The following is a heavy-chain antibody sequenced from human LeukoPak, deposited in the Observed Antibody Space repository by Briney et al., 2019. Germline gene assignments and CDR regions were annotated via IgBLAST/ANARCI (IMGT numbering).Heavy chain of an antibody. Sequence: PGGSLRLSCAASGFTFSTYWMSWVRQAPGKWLEWVANIKQDGSEKYYVESVKGRFTISSDNAKNSLYLHMNSLRTEDTAVYYCARDMTAVVTPGVDYWGQGTLVTVSS. J-gene: IGHJ4*02. V-gene: IGHV3-7*05. CDR3: ARDMTAVVTPGVDY. CDR2: IKQDGSEK. D-gene: IGHD4-23*01. CDR1: GFTFSTYW.